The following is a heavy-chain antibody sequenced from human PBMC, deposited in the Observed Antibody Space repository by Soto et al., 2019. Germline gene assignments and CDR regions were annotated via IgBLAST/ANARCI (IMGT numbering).Heavy chain of an antibody. V-gene: IGHV4-31*03. CDR1: GGCISICGYS. J-gene: IGHJ6*03. CDR2: IYYSGST. Sequence: SETLSLTCTVSGGCISICGYSWSWIRQHPGKGLEWIGYIYYSGSTYYNPSLKSRVTISVDTSKNQFSLKLSPVTAADTAVYYCASTFDYGDYGSTYYYYYMDVWGKGTTVTVSS. CDR3: ASTFDYGDYGSTYYYYYMDV. D-gene: IGHD4-17*01.